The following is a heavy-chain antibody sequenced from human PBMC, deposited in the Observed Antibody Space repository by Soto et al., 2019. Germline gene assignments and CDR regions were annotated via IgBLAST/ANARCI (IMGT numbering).Heavy chain of an antibody. V-gene: IGHV1-18*01. D-gene: IGHD2-2*01. J-gene: IGHJ4*02. CDR1: GYSFYNSG. CDR3: AKEGGYCISPTCPRRVDS. Sequence: ASVKVSCKTSGYSFYNSGISWVQQAPGQGLEWMGWISVFNGYAHYAQKFQGRVSMTADTLTSTAYMELRGLRAEDTAIYYCAKEGGYCISPTCPRRVDSWGQGTLVTVSS. CDR2: ISVFNGYA.